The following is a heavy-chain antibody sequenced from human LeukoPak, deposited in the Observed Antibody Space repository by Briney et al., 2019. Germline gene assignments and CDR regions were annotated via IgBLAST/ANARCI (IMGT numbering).Heavy chain of an antibody. J-gene: IGHJ4*02. D-gene: IGHD3-10*01. CDR3: ARERSRVYGSGSPRGYFDY. V-gene: IGHV3-30*03. Sequence: PGGSLRLSCAASGFTFSSYGMHWVRQAPGKGLEWVAVISYDGSNKYYADSVKGRFTISRDNSKNTLYLQMNSLRAEDTAVYYCARERSRVYGSGSPRGYFDYWGQGTLVTVSS. CDR2: ISYDGSNK. CDR1: GFTFSSYG.